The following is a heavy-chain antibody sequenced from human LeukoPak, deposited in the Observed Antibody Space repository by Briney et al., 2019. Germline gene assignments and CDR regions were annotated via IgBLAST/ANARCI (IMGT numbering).Heavy chain of an antibody. CDR1: GGSISGYY. Sequence: SETLSLTCTVSGGSISGYYWTWVRQPPGKGLEWVGQIHYSGRADYNPSLKSRITISVDTSKNQMSLKLTSVTAADTAIYYCARFGVDYDMGVWGQGTTVTVSS. CDR3: ARFGVDYDMGV. J-gene: IGHJ6*02. CDR2: IHYSGRA. D-gene: IGHD3-16*01. V-gene: IGHV4-59*01.